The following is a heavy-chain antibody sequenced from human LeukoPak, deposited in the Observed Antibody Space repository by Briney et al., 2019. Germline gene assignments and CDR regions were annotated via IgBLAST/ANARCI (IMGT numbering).Heavy chain of an antibody. V-gene: IGHV3-23*01. J-gene: IGHJ4*02. Sequence: PGGSLRLSCAASGFTFSTYAMTWVRQAPGQGLEWVSSISGSGSGTYYADSVKGRFTISRDNSKNTLYLQMNSLRAEDTAVFYCAKGLLYSSGWRPTDYWGQGTLVTVSS. CDR3: AKGLLYSSGWRPTDY. CDR2: ISGSGSGT. D-gene: IGHD6-19*01. CDR1: GFTFSTYA.